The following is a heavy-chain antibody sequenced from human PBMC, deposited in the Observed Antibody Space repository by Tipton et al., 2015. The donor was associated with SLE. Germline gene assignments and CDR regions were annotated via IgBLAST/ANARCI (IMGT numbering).Heavy chain of an antibody. V-gene: IGHV3-74*01. Sequence: GSLRLSCAASGFNFRRHWMDWVRQVPGKGLVWLSRMNSDGSNVFYADSVMGRSTISRDNAKNTVYLQMNSLRAEDSALYYCVREGDTAFDYWGQGTLVSVSS. J-gene: IGHJ4*02. CDR3: VREGDTAFDY. CDR2: MNSDGSNV. D-gene: IGHD5-18*01. CDR1: GFNFRRHW.